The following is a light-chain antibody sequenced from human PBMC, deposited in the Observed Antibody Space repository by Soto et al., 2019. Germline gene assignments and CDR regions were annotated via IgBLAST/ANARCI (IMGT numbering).Light chain of an antibody. J-gene: IGLJ3*02. V-gene: IGLV2-14*01. CDR1: SSDVGHYNY. CDR2: EVT. Sequence: QSVLTQPASVSGSPGQSITISCTGTSSDVGHYNYVSWYQQHPGKAPKLLIYEVTTRPSGVSNRFSGSKSGSTASLTISGLQAEDEADYFCLSYTTSSTLVFGGGTKLTDL. CDR3: LSYTTSSTLV.